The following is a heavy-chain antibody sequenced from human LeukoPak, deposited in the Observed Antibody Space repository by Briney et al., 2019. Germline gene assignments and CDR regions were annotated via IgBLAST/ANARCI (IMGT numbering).Heavy chain of an antibody. V-gene: IGHV4-59*08. CDR3: ARVGALEYCSGGSCYSYHDAFDV. CDR2: IYYSGST. Sequence: SETLSLTCTVSGGSISSYYWSWIRQPPGKGLEWIGYIYYSGSTNYNPSLKSRVTISVDTSKNQFSLKLSSVTAADTAVYYCARVGALEYCSGGSCYSYHDAFDVWGQGTMVTVSS. D-gene: IGHD2-15*01. CDR1: GGSISSYY. J-gene: IGHJ3*01.